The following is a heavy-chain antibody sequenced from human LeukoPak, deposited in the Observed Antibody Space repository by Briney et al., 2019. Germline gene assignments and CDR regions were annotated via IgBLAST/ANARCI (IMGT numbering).Heavy chain of an antibody. CDR2: IHYTGST. V-gene: IGHV4-39*01. D-gene: IGHD4-11*01. Sequence: SETLSLICTVSGGSISGSTYYWGWIRQPPGKGLEWIGTIHYTGSTYYNPSLKSRVTISVDTSKNQFSLKLTSATAADTAVYYCARPYSNYVGNDAFALWGQGTMVTVSS. J-gene: IGHJ3*01. CDR3: ARPYSNYVGNDAFAL. CDR1: GGSISGSTYY.